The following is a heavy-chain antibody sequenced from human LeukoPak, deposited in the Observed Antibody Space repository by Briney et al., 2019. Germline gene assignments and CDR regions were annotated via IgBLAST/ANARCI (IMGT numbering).Heavy chain of an antibody. CDR2: ISASNGNT. D-gene: IGHD2-15*01. CDR3: AREWGGRSTYYFGS. J-gene: IGHJ4*02. V-gene: IGHV1-18*01. Sequence: ASVKVSCKASGYTFNTYGISWVRQAPGQGLEWMGWISASNGNTNYAQKFQGRVTITTDTSTSTAYMELTSLRSDDTAVYYCAREWGGRSTYYFGSWGQGTLVTVSS. CDR1: GYTFNTYG.